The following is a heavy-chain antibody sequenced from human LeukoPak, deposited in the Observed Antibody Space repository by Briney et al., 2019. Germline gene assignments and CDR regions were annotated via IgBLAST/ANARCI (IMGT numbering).Heavy chain of an antibody. CDR2: IWSYGSNK. CDR3: ARGSGSFSGGFDY. D-gene: IGHD1-26*01. J-gene: IGHJ4*02. Sequence: PGGSLSLSCAACVFTVSSNSMSWVRQAPGKGLEWVAVIWSYGSNKYYADSVKGRFTISRDNSKNTLYLQMNSLRAEDTAVYYCARGSGSFSGGFDYWGQGTLVTVSS. CDR1: VFTVSSNS. V-gene: IGHV3-33*08.